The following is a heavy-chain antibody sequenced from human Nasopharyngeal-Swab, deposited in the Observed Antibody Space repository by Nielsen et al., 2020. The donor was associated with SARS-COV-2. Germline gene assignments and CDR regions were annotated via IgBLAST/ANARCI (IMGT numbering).Heavy chain of an antibody. D-gene: IGHD2/OR15-2a*01. Sequence: GESLKISCAASGFTFSDYYMSWIRQAPGKGLEWVSYISSSGSTIYYADSVKGRFTISRDNAKNSLYLQMNSLRAEDTAVYCCARDRLLSDAFDIWGQGTMVTVSS. J-gene: IGHJ3*02. CDR3: ARDRLLSDAFDI. CDR2: ISSSGSTI. V-gene: IGHV3-11*01. CDR1: GFTFSDYY.